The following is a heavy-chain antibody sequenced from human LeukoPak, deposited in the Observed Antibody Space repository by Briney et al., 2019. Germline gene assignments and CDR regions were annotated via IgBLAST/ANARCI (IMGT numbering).Heavy chain of an antibody. D-gene: IGHD6-13*01. Sequence: SETLSLTCAVYGGSFSGYYWSWIRRPPGKGLEWIGEINHSGSTNYNPSLKSRVTISVDTSKNQFSLKLSSVTAADTAVYYCASAMESSSWYYFDYWGQGTLVTVSS. J-gene: IGHJ4*02. CDR1: GGSFSGYY. V-gene: IGHV4-34*01. CDR2: INHSGST. CDR3: ASAMESSSWYYFDY.